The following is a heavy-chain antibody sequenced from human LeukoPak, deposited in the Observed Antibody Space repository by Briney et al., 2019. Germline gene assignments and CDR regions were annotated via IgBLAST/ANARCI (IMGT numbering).Heavy chain of an antibody. CDR1: GGSITSYY. CDR3: ARVLLGAIDC. Sequence: PSETLSLTCTVSGGSITSYYWSWIRQPPGKGLEWIGEINHSGSTNYNPSLKSRVTISVDTSKNQFSLKLSSVTAADTAVYYCARVLLGAIDCWGQGTLVTVSS. D-gene: IGHD3-16*01. CDR2: INHSGST. J-gene: IGHJ4*02. V-gene: IGHV4-34*01.